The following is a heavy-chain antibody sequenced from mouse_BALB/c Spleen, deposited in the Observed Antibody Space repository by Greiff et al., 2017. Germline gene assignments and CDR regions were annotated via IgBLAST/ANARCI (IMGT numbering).Heavy chain of an antibody. J-gene: IGHJ2*03. CDR3: ARGRDLDY. V-gene: IGHV5-6-5*01. CDR2: ISSGGST. Sequence: EVHLVESGGGLVKPGGSLKLSCAASGYTFSSYAMSWVRQTPEKRLEWVASISSGGSTYYPDSVKDRFTISRDNARNILYLQMSSLRSEDTAMYYCARGRDLDYGGQGTRLTV. CDR1: GYTFSSYA.